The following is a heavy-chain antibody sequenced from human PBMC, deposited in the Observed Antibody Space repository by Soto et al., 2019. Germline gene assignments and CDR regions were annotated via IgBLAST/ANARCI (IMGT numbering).Heavy chain of an antibody. Sequence: EVQLLESGGGLVQPGGSLRLSCAASGFTFSSYAMSWVRQAPGKGLEWVSAISGSGGSTYYADSVKGLFTISRDNSKNTLYLQMNSLRAEDTAVYYCAKDSHYDSSGYYAHDAFDIWGQGTMVTVSS. V-gene: IGHV3-23*01. D-gene: IGHD3-22*01. CDR2: ISGSGGST. J-gene: IGHJ3*02. CDR3: AKDSHYDSSGYYAHDAFDI. CDR1: GFTFSSYA.